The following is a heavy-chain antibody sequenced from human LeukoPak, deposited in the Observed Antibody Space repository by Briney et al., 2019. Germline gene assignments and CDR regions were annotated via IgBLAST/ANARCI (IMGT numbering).Heavy chain of an antibody. CDR1: GYTFTSYD. J-gene: IGHJ5*02. CDR3: ALLHYGDNENWFDP. CDR2: MNPNSGNT. V-gene: IGHV1-8*01. Sequence: ASVKVSCKASGYTFTSYDINWVRQATGQGLEWMGWMNPNSGNTGYAQKFQGRVTITTDESTSTAYMELSSLRSEDTAVYYCALLHYGDNENWFDPWGQGTLVTVSS. D-gene: IGHD4-17*01.